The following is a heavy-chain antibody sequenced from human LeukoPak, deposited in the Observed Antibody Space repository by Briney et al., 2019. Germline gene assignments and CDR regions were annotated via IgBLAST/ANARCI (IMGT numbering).Heavy chain of an antibody. V-gene: IGHV3-7*01. CDR3: ARVDLYSSSWYEDDY. CDR1: GFTFSSYW. Sequence: GGSLRLSCAASGFTFSSYWMSWVRQAPGKGLEWVANIKQGGSEKYYVDSVKGRFTISRDNAKNSLYLQMNSLRAEDTAVYYCARVDLYSSSWYEDDYWGQGTLVTVSS. CDR2: IKQGGSEK. D-gene: IGHD6-13*01. J-gene: IGHJ4*02.